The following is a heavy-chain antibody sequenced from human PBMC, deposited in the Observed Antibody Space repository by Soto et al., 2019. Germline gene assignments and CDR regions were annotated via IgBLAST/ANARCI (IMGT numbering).Heavy chain of an antibody. D-gene: IGHD6-13*01. CDR1: GFTLTTYG. CDR3: AKEFGSTWIDH. Sequence: PGGSLRLSCAASGFTLTTYGMHWVRQAPGKGLEWVAAMSYDGTKEYYADSVKGRFTISRDSSRNTLFLQLNSLRAEDTAVYYCAKEFGSTWIDHWGEGTLVTVSS. V-gene: IGHV3-30*18. CDR2: MSYDGTKE. J-gene: IGHJ4*02.